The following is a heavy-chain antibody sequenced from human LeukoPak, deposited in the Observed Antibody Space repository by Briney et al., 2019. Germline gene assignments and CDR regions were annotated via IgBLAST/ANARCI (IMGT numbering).Heavy chain of an antibody. CDR2: INSDGSST. CDR3: ATATLYYYYYMDV. CDR1: GFTFSSYW. Sequence: GESLRLSCAASGFTFSSYWMHWVRQAPGKGLVWVSRINSDGSSTSYADSVKGRFTISRDNAKNTLYLQMNSLRAEDTAVYYCATATLYYYYYMDVWGKGTTVTVSS. V-gene: IGHV3-74*01. J-gene: IGHJ6*03.